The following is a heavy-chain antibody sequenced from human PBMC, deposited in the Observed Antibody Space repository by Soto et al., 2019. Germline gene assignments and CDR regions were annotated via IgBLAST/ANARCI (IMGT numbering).Heavy chain of an antibody. J-gene: IGHJ4*02. CDR3: AVIGYDRDY. D-gene: IGHD5-12*01. CDR2: IIPMFGTA. V-gene: IGHV1-69*06. CDR1: GDTFHRHA. Sequence: QVQLVQSGAEVKKPGSSVKVSCKGSGDTFHRHALSWVRQAPGQGLEWMGGIIPMFGTANYAQKFQGRVTITADTSTSTAYMELSSLRFEDTAFYYCAVIGYDRDYWGQGTLVAVSS.